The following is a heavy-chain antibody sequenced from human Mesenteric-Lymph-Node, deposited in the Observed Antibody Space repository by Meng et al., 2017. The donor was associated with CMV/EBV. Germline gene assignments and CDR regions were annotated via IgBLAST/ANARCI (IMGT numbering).Heavy chain of an antibody. D-gene: IGHD2-2*01. CDR2: ISLNSGRI. Sequence: SLKISCAASGFTFDDYAMHWVRQAPGKGLEWVSGISLNSGRIGYADSVKGRFTISRDNAKNSLYLQMNSLRAEDTALYYCTKTYCSSTFCYNYFDYWGQGTLVTVLL. CDR1: GFTFDDYA. J-gene: IGHJ4*02. CDR3: TKTYCSSTFCYNYFDY. V-gene: IGHV3-9*01.